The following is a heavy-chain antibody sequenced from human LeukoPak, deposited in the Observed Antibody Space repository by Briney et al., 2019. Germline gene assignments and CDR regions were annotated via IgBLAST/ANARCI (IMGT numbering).Heavy chain of an antibody. J-gene: IGHJ4*02. CDR2: IYYSGST. CDR1: GGSISSYY. D-gene: IGHD5-24*01. Sequence: NPSETLSLTCTVSGGSISSYYWSWIRQPPGKGLEWIGYIYYSGSTNYNPSLKSRVTISVDTSKNQFSLKLSSVTAADTAVYYCARDRGWLQFSYWGQGTLVTVSS. V-gene: IGHV4-59*01. CDR3: ARDRGWLQFSY.